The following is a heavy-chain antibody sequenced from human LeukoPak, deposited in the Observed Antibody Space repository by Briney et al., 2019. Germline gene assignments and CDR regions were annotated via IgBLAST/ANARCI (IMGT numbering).Heavy chain of an antibody. CDR2: ISSSGNTI. V-gene: IGHV3-11*01. CDR3: ARDATGWEDTTYFDY. D-gene: IGHD1-1*01. Sequence: PGGSLRLACAVSGFTFSDYFMSWIRQAPGKGLEWVSYISSSGNTIFYADSVKGRFTISRDNAKNSLYLQMNSLRAEDTAVYFCARDATGWEDTTYFDYWGQGTLVTVSS. CDR1: GFTFSDYF. J-gene: IGHJ4*02.